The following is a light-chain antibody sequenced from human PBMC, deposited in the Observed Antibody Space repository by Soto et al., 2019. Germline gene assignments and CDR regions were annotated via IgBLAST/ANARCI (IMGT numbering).Light chain of an antibody. Sequence: EIVLTQSPGTLSLSPGERATLSCRASQSISSSHLAWYQQKPGQAPRLLIYGASTRATGIPDRFSGSGSGTNFSLTISRLEPEDFAVDYCQQRSNWPPGTFGQGTKVDIK. J-gene: IGKJ1*01. CDR2: GAS. CDR1: QSISSSH. CDR3: QQRSNWPPGT. V-gene: IGKV3D-20*02.